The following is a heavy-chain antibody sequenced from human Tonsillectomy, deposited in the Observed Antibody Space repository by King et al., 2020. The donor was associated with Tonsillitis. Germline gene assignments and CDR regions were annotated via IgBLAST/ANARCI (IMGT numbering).Heavy chain of an antibody. V-gene: IGHV3-30*19. CDR3: ARELVVIASTHAFDI. Sequence: ESGGGVVQPGRSLRLSCATSGFTFGHYGMHWVRQAPGKGLEWGAIISYDGSNRYYGDSVKGRFTISRDNSKNTLHLQMNSLRAEDTAVYFCARELVVIASTHAFDIWGQGTMVTVSS. CDR2: ISYDGSNR. J-gene: IGHJ3*02. D-gene: IGHD2-15*01. CDR1: GFTFGHYG.